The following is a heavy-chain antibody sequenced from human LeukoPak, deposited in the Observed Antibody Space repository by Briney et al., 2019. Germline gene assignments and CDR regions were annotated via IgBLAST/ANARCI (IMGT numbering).Heavy chain of an antibody. V-gene: IGHV3-7*04. J-gene: IGHJ4*02. CDR1: GFTFSSYW. D-gene: IGHD5-12*01. CDR2: IKHDGGEK. CDR3: ARDGYSGYDLGVLFDY. Sequence: GGSLRLSCAASGFTFSSYWMSWVRQAPGKGLEWLANIKHDGGEKYYVDSVKGRFTISRDNAKNSLYLQMTSLRAEDTAVYYCARDGYSGYDLGVLFDYWGQGTLVTVSS.